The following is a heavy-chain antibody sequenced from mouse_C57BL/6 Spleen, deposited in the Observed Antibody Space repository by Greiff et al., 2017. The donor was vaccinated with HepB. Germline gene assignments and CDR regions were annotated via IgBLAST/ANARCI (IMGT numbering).Heavy chain of an antibody. Sequence: EVKVVESGPVLVKPGASVKMSCKASGYTFTDYYMNWVKQSHGKSLEWIGVINPYNGGTSYNQKFKGKATLTVDKSSSTAYMELNSLTSEDSAVYYCARRGYSLYYFDYWGQGTTLTVSS. V-gene: IGHV1-19*01. CDR3: ARRGYSLYYFDY. CDR1: GYTFTDYY. CDR2: INPYNGGT. J-gene: IGHJ2*01. D-gene: IGHD2-12*01.